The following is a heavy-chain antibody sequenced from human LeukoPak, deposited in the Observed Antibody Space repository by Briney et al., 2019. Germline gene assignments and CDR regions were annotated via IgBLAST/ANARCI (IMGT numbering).Heavy chain of an antibody. CDR3: ASRHTGYSSGWPLRPFDY. CDR1: GGSFSGYY. CDR2: INHSGST. J-gene: IGHJ4*02. Sequence: SETLSLTCAVYGGSFSGYYWSWIRPPPGKGLEWIGEINHSGSTNYNPSLKSRVTISVDTSKNQFSLKLSSVTAADTAVYYCASRHTGYSSGWPLRPFDYWGQGTLVTVSS. D-gene: IGHD6-19*01. V-gene: IGHV4-34*01.